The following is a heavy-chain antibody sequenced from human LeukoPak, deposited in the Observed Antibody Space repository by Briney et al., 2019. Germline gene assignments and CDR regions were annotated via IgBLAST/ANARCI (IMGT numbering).Heavy chain of an antibody. CDR1: GDSISSYY. J-gene: IGHJ6*03. D-gene: IGHD3-22*01. V-gene: IGHV4-59*01. Sequence: SGTLSLTCTVSGDSISSYYWNWIRQPPGKGLEWIGYIYYSGSTNYNPSLKSRVTISVDTSKNQFSLKLSSVTAADTAVYYCTRGSIAYYYMDVWGKGTTVTISS. CDR3: TRGSIAYYYMDV. CDR2: IYYSGST.